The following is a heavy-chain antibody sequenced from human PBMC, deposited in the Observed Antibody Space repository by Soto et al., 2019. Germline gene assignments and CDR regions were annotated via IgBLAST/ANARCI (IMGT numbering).Heavy chain of an antibody. J-gene: IGHJ6*02. D-gene: IGHD6-6*01. Sequence: EVQLVESGGGLVQPGGSLRLSCAASGFTFSSYSMNWVRQAPGKRLEWVSYISSSSSIIYYADSVKGRFTISRDNAKNSLYLQMNSLRDEDTAVYYCARPEYSSSSYGMDVWGQGTTVTVSS. V-gene: IGHV3-48*02. CDR1: GFTFSSYS. CDR2: ISSSSSII. CDR3: ARPEYSSSSYGMDV.